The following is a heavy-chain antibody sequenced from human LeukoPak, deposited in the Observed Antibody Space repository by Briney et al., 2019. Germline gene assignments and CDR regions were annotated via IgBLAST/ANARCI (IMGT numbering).Heavy chain of an antibody. D-gene: IGHD7-27*01. CDR2: IWYDGSSK. CDR1: GFTFSSYW. J-gene: IGHJ4*02. CDR3: AKDRKIGRLGIIDY. V-gene: IGHV3-33*06. Sequence: GGSLRLSCAASGFTFSSYWMSWVRQAPGKGLEWVAVIWYDGSSKYYADSVKDRFTISRDNSKNTLYLQMNSLRAEDTAVYYCAKDRKIGRLGIIDYWGQGTLVTVSS.